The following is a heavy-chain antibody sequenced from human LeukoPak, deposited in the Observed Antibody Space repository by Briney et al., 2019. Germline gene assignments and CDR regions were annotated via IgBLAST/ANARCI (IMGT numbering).Heavy chain of an antibody. CDR3: TLVYYGSGSYYRDY. V-gene: IGHV1-24*01. Sequence: ASVKVSCKVSGYTLTELSMHWVRQAPGKGLEWMGGFDPEDGETIYAQKFQGRVTMTEDTSTDTAYMELSSLRSEDTAVYYCTLVYYGSGSYYRDYWGQGTLVTVSS. CDR1: GYTLTELS. D-gene: IGHD3-10*01. J-gene: IGHJ4*02. CDR2: FDPEDGET.